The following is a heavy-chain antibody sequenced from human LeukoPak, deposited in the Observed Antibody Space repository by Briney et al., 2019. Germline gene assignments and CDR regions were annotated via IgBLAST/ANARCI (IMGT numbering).Heavy chain of an antibody. V-gene: IGHV1-2*02. J-gene: IGHJ3*02. CDR1: GYTFTGYY. CDR3: ARPLVGAIGVSAFDI. CDR2: INPNSGGT. D-gene: IGHD1-26*01. Sequence: GASVKVSCKASGYTFTGYYMHWVRQAPGQGLEWMGWINPNSGGTNYAQKFQGRVTMTRDTSISTAYMELSRLRSDDTAVYYCARPLVGAIGVSAFDIWGQGTMVTVSS.